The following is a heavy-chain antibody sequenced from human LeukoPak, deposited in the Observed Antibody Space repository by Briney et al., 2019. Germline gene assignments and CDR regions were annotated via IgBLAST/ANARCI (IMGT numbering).Heavy chain of an antibody. CDR3: VRPVGATTGAFDI. CDR1: GFTFSSYS. V-gene: IGHV3-21*01. D-gene: IGHD1-26*01. Sequence: GESLRLSCAASGFTFSSYSMNWVRQAPGKGLEWVSSISSSSSYIYYADSVKGRFTISRDNAKNSLYLQMNSLRAEDTAVYYCVRPVGATTGAFDIWGQGTMVTVSS. J-gene: IGHJ3*02. CDR2: ISSSSSYI.